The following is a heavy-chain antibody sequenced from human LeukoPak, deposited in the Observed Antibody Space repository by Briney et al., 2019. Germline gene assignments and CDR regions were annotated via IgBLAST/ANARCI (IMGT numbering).Heavy chain of an antibody. Sequence: PGRSLRLSCAASGFTFSSYGMHWVRQAPGKGLEWVAVIWYDGSNKYYADSVKGRFTISRDNSKNTLYLQMNSLRAEDTAVYYCARDLGQGAFDIWGQGTMVTVSS. V-gene: IGHV3-33*01. CDR3: ARDLGQGAFDI. CDR2: IWYDGSNK. CDR1: GFTFSSYG. J-gene: IGHJ3*02.